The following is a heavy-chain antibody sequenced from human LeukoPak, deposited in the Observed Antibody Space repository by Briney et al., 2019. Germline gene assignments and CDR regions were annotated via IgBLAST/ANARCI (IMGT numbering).Heavy chain of an antibody. J-gene: IGHJ4*02. CDR1: GGSISSGGYY. D-gene: IGHD4-23*01. V-gene: IGHV4-31*03. Sequence: SQTLSLTCTVSGGSISSGGYYWSWIRQHPGKGLEWIGYIYYSGSTYYNPSLKSRVTISVDTSKNQFSLKLSSVTAADTAVYYRARENLYGGNPYYFDYWGQGTLVTVSS. CDR3: ARENLYGGNPYYFDY. CDR2: IYYSGST.